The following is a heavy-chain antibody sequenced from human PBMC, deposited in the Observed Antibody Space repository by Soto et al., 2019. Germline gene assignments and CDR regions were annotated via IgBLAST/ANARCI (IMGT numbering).Heavy chain of an antibody. V-gene: IGHV3-64*01. CDR1: GFTFSTYA. CDR3: ARDGRAMNDY. D-gene: IGHD5-18*01. J-gene: IGHJ4*02. Sequence: GGSLRLSCASSGFTFSTYAMQWVRQAPGKGLEFVSSISSNGGTTNYAYSAKGRFTISRDNSRDTLYLQMGSLRPEDMAVYYCARDGRAMNDYWGQGTLVTVSS. CDR2: ISSNGGTT.